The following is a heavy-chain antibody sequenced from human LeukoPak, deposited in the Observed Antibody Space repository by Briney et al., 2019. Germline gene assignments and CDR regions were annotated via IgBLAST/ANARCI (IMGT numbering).Heavy chain of an antibody. CDR3: ARTRGSSGSYYPDY. Sequence: SGPTLVNPTQTLTLTCTFSGFSLSTSGLCVSWVRQPPGKALEWLARIDWDDETFYSTSLKTRLSIFKDTSKNLVVLTMTNMDLVDTATYYCARTRGSSGSYYPDYWGQGTLVTVCS. D-gene: IGHD3-10*01. V-gene: IGHV2-70*17. CDR2: IDWDDET. CDR1: GFSLSTSGLC. J-gene: IGHJ4*02.